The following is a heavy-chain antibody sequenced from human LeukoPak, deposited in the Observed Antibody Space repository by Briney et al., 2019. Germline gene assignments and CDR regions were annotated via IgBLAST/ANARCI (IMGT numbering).Heavy chain of an antibody. Sequence: ASPKVSCKASGDASSDYYMHWVRQAPGQGLEKMVRINPPSGGTQYAQKFQARVTTTRDTTINTDYMEVSRLRSDDTAVYYCARDIDGGYGLFDYWGQGNLVTVSS. J-gene: IGHJ4*02. CDR1: GDASSDYY. CDR2: INPPSGGT. CDR3: ARDIDGGYGLFDY. D-gene: IGHD2-15*01. V-gene: IGHV1-2*06.